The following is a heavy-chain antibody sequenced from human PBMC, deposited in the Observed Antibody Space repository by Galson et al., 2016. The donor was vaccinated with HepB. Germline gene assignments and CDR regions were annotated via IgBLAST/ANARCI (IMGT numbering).Heavy chain of an antibody. CDR1: GFTFRTFS. Sequence: SLRLSCAASGFTFRTFSIDWVRQAPGKGLEWVSYISGDSDTIYYANSVKGRFTISRDNAKSSLNLQMNALRDEDTAVYYCARGLYSNSFDLWGQGTPVTVS. J-gene: IGHJ5*02. V-gene: IGHV3-48*02. D-gene: IGHD4-11*01. CDR2: ISGDSDTI. CDR3: ARGLYSNSFDL.